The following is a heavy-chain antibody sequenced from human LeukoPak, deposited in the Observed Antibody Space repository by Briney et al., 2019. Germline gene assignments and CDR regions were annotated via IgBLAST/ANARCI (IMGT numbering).Heavy chain of an antibody. CDR2: IYYSGST. D-gene: IGHD6-6*01. Sequence: SETLSLTCTVSGGSISSSSSYWGWIRQPPGKGLEWIGSIYYSGSTYYNPSLKSRVTISVDTSKNQFSLKLSSVTAADTAVYYCARGHSSSTSGYYYYYMDVWGKGTTVTVSS. V-gene: IGHV4-39*07. CDR3: ARGHSSSTSGYYYYYMDV. J-gene: IGHJ6*03. CDR1: GGSISSSSSY.